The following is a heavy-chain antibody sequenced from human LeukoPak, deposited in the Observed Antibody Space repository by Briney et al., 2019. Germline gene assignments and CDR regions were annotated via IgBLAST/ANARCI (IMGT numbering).Heavy chain of an antibody. CDR2: IIPILGIA. D-gene: IGHD3-10*01. CDR1: GGTFSSYA. CDR3: ARGVGSGSYL. V-gene: IGHV1-69*04. J-gene: IGHJ4*02. Sequence: SVKLSCKASGGTFSSYAISWVRQALGQGLEWMGSIIPILGIANYAQKFQGRVTITADKSKSTAYMELSSLRSEDTAVYYCARGVGSGSYLWGQGTLVTVSS.